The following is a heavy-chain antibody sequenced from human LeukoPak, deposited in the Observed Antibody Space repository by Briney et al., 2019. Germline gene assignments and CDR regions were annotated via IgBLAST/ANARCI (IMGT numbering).Heavy chain of an antibody. J-gene: IGHJ1*01. CDR1: GGTFSSYA. Sequence: ASVKVSCKASGGTFSSYAISWVRQAPRQGLEWMGRIIPILGIANYAQKFQGRVTITADKSTSTAYMELSSLRSEDTAVYYCASLDSSGYYYAEYFQHWGQGTLVTVSS. V-gene: IGHV1-69*04. CDR2: IIPILGIA. CDR3: ASLDSSGYYYAEYFQH. D-gene: IGHD3-22*01.